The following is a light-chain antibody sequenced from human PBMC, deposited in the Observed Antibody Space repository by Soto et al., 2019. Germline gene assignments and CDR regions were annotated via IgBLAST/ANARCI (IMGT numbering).Light chain of an antibody. CDR3: CSYAGSFTLL. V-gene: IGLV2-11*01. J-gene: IGLJ2*01. CDR1: SSDVGGYDY. Sequence: QSALTQPRSVSGSPGQSVTISCTGTSSDVGGYDYVSWYQQHPGKDPKLIIYNVNKRPSGVPDRFSGSKSGNTASLTISGLQTEDEADYYCCSYAGSFTLLFGGGTKLTVL. CDR2: NVN.